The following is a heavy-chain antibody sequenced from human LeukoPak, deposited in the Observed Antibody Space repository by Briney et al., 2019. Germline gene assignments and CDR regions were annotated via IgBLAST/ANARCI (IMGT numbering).Heavy chain of an antibody. V-gene: IGHV1-2*02. Sequence: ASVKVSCKASGYTFTGYYMHWVRQAPGQGLEWMGWINPNSGGTNYAQKFQGRVTMTRDTSISTAYMELSRLRSEDTAVYYCARVSRGLYSSGWYLLDYWGQGTLVTVSS. J-gene: IGHJ4*02. CDR2: INPNSGGT. D-gene: IGHD6-19*01. CDR3: ARVSRGLYSSGWYLLDY. CDR1: GYTFTGYY.